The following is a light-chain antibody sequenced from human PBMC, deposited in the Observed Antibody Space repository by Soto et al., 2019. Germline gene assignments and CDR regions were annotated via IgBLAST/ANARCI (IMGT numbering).Light chain of an antibody. V-gene: IGKV3-20*01. Sequence: IVVTHSAGTLSLSPGERATLSCRASQSVSSSYLAWYQQKPGQAPRLLIYGASSRATGIPDRFSGSGSGTDFTLTISRLEPEDFAVYYCQQYGSSPVTFGQGTKVDI. J-gene: IGKJ1*01. CDR3: QQYGSSPVT. CDR1: QSVSSSY. CDR2: GAS.